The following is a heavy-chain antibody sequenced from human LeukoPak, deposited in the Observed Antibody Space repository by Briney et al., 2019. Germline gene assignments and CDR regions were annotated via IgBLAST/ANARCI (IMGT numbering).Heavy chain of an antibody. V-gene: IGHV3-48*02. D-gene: IGHD5-18*01. CDR2: ISSSSSTI. CDR3: ARGSGYSYGWDYYYYGMDV. J-gene: IGHJ6*02. CDR1: GFTFSSYS. Sequence: PGGSLRLSCAASGFTFSSYSMNWVRQAPGKGLEWVSYISSSSSTIYYADSVKGRFTISRDNAKNSLYLQMNSLRDEDTAVYYCARGSGYSYGWDYYYYGMDVWGQGTTVTVSS.